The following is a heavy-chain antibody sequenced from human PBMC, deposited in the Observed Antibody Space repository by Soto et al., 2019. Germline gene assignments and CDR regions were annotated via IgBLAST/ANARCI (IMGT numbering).Heavy chain of an antibody. V-gene: IGHV3-33*01. J-gene: IGHJ4*02. CDR1: GSAFRTHG. D-gene: IGHD2-15*01. CDR2: IWGDGSKK. CDR3: ASGAVVAGDFDY. Sequence: QVQLVESGGGVVQPGGSLRLSCAASGSAFRTHGRHWVRQAPGKGLEWVAVIWGDGSKKYYADSVKGRFTISKDNSKNTLFLQMNTLRAEDTAVYYCASGAVVAGDFDYWGQGTLVTVSS.